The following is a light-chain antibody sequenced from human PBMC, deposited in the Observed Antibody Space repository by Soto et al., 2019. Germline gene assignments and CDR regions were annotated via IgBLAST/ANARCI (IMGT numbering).Light chain of an antibody. J-gene: IGKJ4*01. CDR3: MRALQTPPT. CDR1: QSLLHSNGYNY. Sequence: DIVMTQSPLSLPVTPGEPGSISCRSSQSLLHSNGYNYLDWYLQEPGQSPQLLIYLGSNRASGVPDRFSGSGSGTDFTLKISRVEAEDVGVYYCMRALQTPPTFGGGTKVEIK. V-gene: IGKV2-28*01. CDR2: LGS.